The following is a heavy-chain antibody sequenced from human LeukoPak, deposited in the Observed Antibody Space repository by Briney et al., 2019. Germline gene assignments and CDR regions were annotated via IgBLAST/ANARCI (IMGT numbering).Heavy chain of an antibody. D-gene: IGHD2-8*01. V-gene: IGHV4-34*10. CDR1: GGSLSGYY. Sequence: SETLSLTCAVYGGSLSGYYWSWIRQPPGKGLEWIGEIIHSGSPNYNPSLKSRVTMSIDTSKNQFSLNLSSVTAADTAVYYCARLIVGCTDGVCYKGHVFWGQGTLVTVS. J-gene: IGHJ4*02. CDR3: ARLIVGCTDGVCYKGHVF. CDR2: IIHSGSP.